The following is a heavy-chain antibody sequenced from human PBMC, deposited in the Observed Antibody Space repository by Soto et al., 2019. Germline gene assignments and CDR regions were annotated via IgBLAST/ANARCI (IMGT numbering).Heavy chain of an antibody. J-gene: IGHJ4*02. CDR3: ARDLHYWSLLIDH. D-gene: IGHD2-8*02. Sequence: GGSLRLSCAASGFTLSSVGMHWVRQAPGKGLEWVAGLWSNGIKTSYTDSVKGRFTISRDTSKNMLYLQMSSLGAEDTALYYCARDLHYWSLLIDHRGQGALVTVSS. CDR1: GFTLSSVG. V-gene: IGHV3-33*08. CDR2: LWSNGIKT.